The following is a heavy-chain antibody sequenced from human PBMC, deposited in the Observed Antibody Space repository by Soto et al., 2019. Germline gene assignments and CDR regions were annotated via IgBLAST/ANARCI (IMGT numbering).Heavy chain of an antibody. CDR2: ISAYNGNT. Sequence: ASVKVSCKASGYTFTSYGISWVRQAPGQGLEWMGWISAYNGNTNYAQKLQGRVTMTRDTSTSTVYMELSSLRSEDTAVYYCARERVYCSGGSCPVDYWGQGTLVTVSS. CDR3: ARERVYCSGGSCPVDY. J-gene: IGHJ4*02. D-gene: IGHD2-15*01. CDR1: GYTFTSYG. V-gene: IGHV1-18*01.